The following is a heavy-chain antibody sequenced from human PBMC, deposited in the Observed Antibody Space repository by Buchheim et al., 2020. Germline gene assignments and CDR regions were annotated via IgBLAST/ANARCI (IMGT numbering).Heavy chain of an antibody. CDR1: GYTFTSYD. Sequence: QVQLVQSGAEVKKPGASVKVSCKASGYTFTSYDINWVRQATGQGLEWMGWMNPNSGNTGYAQKFQGRVTMTRNTPISTASMELSSLRSEDTAVYYCARAKEVWFGELSSYYYYYYMDVWGKGTT. CDR3: ARAKEVWFGELSSYYYYYYMDV. CDR2: MNPNSGNT. V-gene: IGHV1-8*01. J-gene: IGHJ6*03. D-gene: IGHD3-10*01.